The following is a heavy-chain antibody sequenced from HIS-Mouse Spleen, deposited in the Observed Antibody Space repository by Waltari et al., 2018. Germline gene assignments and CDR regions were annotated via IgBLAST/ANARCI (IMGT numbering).Heavy chain of an antibody. Sequence: QVQLVQSGAEVKKPGASVKVSCKASGYTFTSSDINWVGQATGQGLEWMGWMNPNSGNTGYAQKFQGRVTMTRNTSISTAYMELSSLRSEDTAVYYCARGHDYSNYFDYWGQGTLVTVSS. CDR2: MNPNSGNT. V-gene: IGHV1-8*01. CDR1: GYTFTSSD. J-gene: IGHJ4*02. CDR3: ARGHDYSNYFDY. D-gene: IGHD4-4*01.